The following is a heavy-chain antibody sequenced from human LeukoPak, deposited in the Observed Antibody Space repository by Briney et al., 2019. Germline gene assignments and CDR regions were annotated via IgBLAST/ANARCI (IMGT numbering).Heavy chain of an antibody. CDR2: ISWNSGSI. J-gene: IGHJ4*02. CDR3: KSGGAAAGSFDY. V-gene: IGHV3-9*01. Sequence: PGRSLRLSCAASGFTFDDYAMHWVRQAPGKGLEWVSGISWNSGSIGYADSVKGRFTISRDNAKNSLYLQLNSLRVEDTAVYYCKSGGAAAGSFDYWGQGTLVTVSP. CDR1: GFTFDDYA. D-gene: IGHD6-13*01.